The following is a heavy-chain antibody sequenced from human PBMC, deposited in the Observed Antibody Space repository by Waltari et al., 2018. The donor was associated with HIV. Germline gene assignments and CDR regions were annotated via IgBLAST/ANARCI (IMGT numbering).Heavy chain of an antibody. CDR1: GYTFTSCD. Sequence: QVQLVQSGAEVKKPGASVKVSCKASGYTFTSCDINWVRQATGQGLEWMGWMNPNSGDTGYAQKFQGRITMTSNTSISTVYMELSSLTSEETAVYYCVRAAIYSRGCFDYWGQGTLVTVSS. CDR3: VRAAIYSRGCFDY. CDR2: MNPNSGDT. J-gene: IGHJ4*02. D-gene: IGHD6-19*01. V-gene: IGHV1-8*01.